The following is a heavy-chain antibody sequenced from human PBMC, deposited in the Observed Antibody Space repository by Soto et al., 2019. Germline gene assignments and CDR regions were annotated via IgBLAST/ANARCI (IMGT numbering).Heavy chain of an antibody. CDR3: ARDLGYCSSTCCYAEASYYYMDV. J-gene: IGHJ6*03. V-gene: IGHV3-53*04. Sequence: GGSLRLSCAASGFTVSSNYMSWVRQAPGKGLEWVSVIYSGGSTYYADSVKGRFTISRHNSKNTLYLQMNSLRAEDTAVYYCARDLGYCSSTCCYAEASYYYMDVWGKATPVTVPS. CDR1: GFTVSSNY. D-gene: IGHD2-2*01. CDR2: IYSGGST.